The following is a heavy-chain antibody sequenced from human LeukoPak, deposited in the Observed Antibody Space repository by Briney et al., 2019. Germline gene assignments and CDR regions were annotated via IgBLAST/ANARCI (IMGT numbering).Heavy chain of an antibody. J-gene: IGHJ6*02. D-gene: IGHD6-13*01. CDR3: ARDRDSSSYPPWYYYGMDV. V-gene: IGHV3-23*01. CDR1: GFTFSSYA. Sequence: GGSLRLSCAASGFTFSSYAMSWVRQAPGKGLEWVSAISGSGGSTYYADSVKGRFTISRDNSKNSLYLQMSSLRDDDTAVYYCARDRDSSSYPPWYYYGMDVWGQGTTVTVSS. CDR2: ISGSGGST.